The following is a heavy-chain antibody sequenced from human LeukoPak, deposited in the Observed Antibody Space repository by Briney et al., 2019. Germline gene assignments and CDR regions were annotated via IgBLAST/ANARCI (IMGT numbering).Heavy chain of an antibody. CDR2: ISAYNGNT. CDR3: ARGWIPAAGGGWFDP. CDR1: GYTFTSYG. V-gene: IGHV1-18*01. D-gene: IGHD2-2*01. J-gene: IGHJ5*02. Sequence: ASVKVSCKASGYTFTSYGISWVRQAPGQGLEWMGWISAYNGNTNYAQKLQGRVTMTTDTSTSTAHMELRSLRSDDTAVYYCARGWIPAAGGGWFDPWGQGTLVTVSS.